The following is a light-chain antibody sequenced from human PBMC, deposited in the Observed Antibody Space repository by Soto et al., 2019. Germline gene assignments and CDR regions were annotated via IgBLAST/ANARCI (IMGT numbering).Light chain of an antibody. V-gene: IGLV8-61*01. CDR3: VVYMSGSGV. CDR2: STN. J-gene: IGLJ3*02. Sequence: QTVVTQEPSFSVSPGGTVTLTCGLTSGSVSTSYYPSWYQQTPGQAPRTLIYSTNTRSSGVPDRFSGSILGNKAALTITGAQADDESDYYCVVYMSGSGVFGGGTKVTVL. CDR1: SGSVSTSYY.